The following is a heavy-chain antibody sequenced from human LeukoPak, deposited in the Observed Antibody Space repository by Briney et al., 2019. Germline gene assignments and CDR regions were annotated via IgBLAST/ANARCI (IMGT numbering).Heavy chain of an antibody. CDR2: ISAYNGNT. CDR1: GYTFTSYG. J-gene: IGHJ4*02. D-gene: IGHD2-2*01. CDR3: ARDRPAAMGGYYGY. V-gene: IGHV1-18*01. Sequence: GASVKVSCKASGYTFTSYGISWVRQAPGQGLEWMGWISAYNGNTNYAQKLQGRVTMTTDTSTSTAYMELRSLRSDDTAVYYCARDRPAAMGGYYGYWGQGTLVIVSS.